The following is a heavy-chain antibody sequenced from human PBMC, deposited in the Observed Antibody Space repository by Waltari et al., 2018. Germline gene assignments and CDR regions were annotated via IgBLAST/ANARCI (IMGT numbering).Heavy chain of an antibody. D-gene: IGHD3-10*01. Sequence: QLQLKESGPRLVKSSETLSLTCTISGGSISTSTHYWAWIRQTPGKGPEWIGSVSYNGNAYDKPSLESRVTMSVDRSKNHFSLDLESVTTPDTSIYFCARSFGGSGSYKFDYWGQGILVTVSS. V-gene: IGHV4-39*02. J-gene: IGHJ4*02. CDR2: VSYNGNA. CDR1: GGSISTSTHY. CDR3: ARSFGGSGSYKFDY.